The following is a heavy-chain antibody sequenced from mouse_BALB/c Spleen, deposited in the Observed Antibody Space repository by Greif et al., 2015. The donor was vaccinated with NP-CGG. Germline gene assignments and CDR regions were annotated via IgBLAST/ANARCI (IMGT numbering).Heavy chain of an antibody. CDR1: GFTFSSFG. V-gene: IGHV5-17*02. D-gene: IGHD1-1*01. CDR3: AREDGSSPSFDY. Sequence: EVQRVESGGGLVQPGGSGKLSCAASGFTFSSFGMHWVRQAPEKELEWVAYISSGSSTIYYADTVKGRFTISRDNPKNTLFLQMTSLRSEDTAMYYCAREDGSSPSFDYWGQGTTLTVSS. J-gene: IGHJ2*01. CDR2: ISSGSSTI.